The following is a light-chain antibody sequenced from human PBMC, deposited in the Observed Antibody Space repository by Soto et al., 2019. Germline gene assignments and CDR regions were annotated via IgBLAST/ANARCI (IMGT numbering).Light chain of an antibody. CDR2: WAS. J-gene: IGKJ4*01. CDR1: QSVSTNNKNY. CDR3: QQYYSPPVT. Sequence: DIVMTQSPDSLAVSLGERATINCKSSQSVSTNNKNYLTWYQLKPGQPPRLLIFWASTRESGVRDRFTGSGSGTDFSLTISSLQAEDVAVYYCQQYYSPPVTFGGGTKVEIK. V-gene: IGKV4-1*01.